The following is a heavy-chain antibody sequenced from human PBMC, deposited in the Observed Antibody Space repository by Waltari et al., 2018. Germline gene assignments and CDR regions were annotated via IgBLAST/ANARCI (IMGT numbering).Heavy chain of an antibody. Sequence: QVQLQQWGAGQLQPSETLSLTCGVSGGSFSVSYWGWIRQPPGKGREGIGEINHNGNRKYNPSLGSRVTMLIDTSRSQFSLKVNSVTAADTAVYYCVRLEDCSGPGGNCYSGDSFALDVWGQGTTVTVSS. J-gene: IGHJ6*02. CDR1: GGSFSVSY. D-gene: IGHD2-15*01. CDR3: VRLEDCSGPGGNCYSGDSFALDV. CDR2: INHNGNR. V-gene: IGHV4-34*02.